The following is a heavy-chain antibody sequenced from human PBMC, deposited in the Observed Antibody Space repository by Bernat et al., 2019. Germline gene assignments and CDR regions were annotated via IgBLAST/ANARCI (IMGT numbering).Heavy chain of an antibody. J-gene: IGHJ4*02. CDR3: VAYCSGGSCYSLDY. CDR2: IDYSGST. V-gene: IGHV4-39*01. D-gene: IGHD2-15*01. Sequence: QVQLQESGPGLVKPSQTLSLTCTVSGASFNSGSYYWGWIRQPPGKGLEWIGSIDYSGSTYYNPSLESRVTISGDTSKNQFSLRMSSVTAADTAVYYCVAYCSGGSCYSLDYWGQGTLVTVSS. CDR1: GASFNSGSYY.